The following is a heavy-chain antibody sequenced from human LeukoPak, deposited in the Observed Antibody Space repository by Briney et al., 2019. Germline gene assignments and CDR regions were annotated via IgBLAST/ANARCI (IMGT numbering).Heavy chain of an antibody. J-gene: IGHJ3*02. CDR2: FYYGGIT. CDR1: GASITTXLXX. Sequence: SEXXXLXCTVSGASITTXLXXWVWARQSPGXXXXXXXSFYYGGITYYHPALKSRVTVSVDTSRSQFSLKLLSVTAADTAVYYCARAGRDGYSPASDSFDIWGQGKTVTVSS. CDR3: ARAGRDGYSPASDSFDI. V-gene: IGHV4-39*07. D-gene: IGHD5-24*01.